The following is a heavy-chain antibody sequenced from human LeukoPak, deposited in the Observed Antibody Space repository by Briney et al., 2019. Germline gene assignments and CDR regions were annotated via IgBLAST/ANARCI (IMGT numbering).Heavy chain of an antibody. CDR3: AKDHVRGYSGYDHYFDY. CDR1: GFTFSNYG. Sequence: GGSLRLSCAASGFTFSNYGMHWVRQAPDKGLEWVAVISYDGSNKRYADSVKGRFTISRDNSKNMLYLQMNSLRAEDTAVYYCAKDHVRGYSGYDHYFDYWGQGTLVTVSS. D-gene: IGHD5-12*01. CDR2: ISYDGSNK. J-gene: IGHJ4*02. V-gene: IGHV3-30*18.